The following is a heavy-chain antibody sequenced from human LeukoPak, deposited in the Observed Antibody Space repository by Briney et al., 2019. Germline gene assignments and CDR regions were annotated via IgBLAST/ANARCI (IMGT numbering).Heavy chain of an antibody. D-gene: IGHD2-15*01. J-gene: IGHJ5*02. Sequence: GGSLRLSCAASGFTFSSYGMHWVRQAPGKGLEWVAVIWYDGSNKYYADSVKGRFTISRDNSKNTLYLQMNSLRAEDTAVYYCARRVGPATQWFDPWGQGTLVTVSS. CDR2: IWYDGSNK. CDR1: GFTFSSYG. CDR3: ARRVGPATQWFDP. V-gene: IGHV3-33*01.